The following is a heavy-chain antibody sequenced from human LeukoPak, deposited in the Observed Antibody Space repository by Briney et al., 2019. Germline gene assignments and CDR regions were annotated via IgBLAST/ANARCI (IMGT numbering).Heavy chain of an antibody. Sequence: SLRLSCAPSGVTFSSNGLHCVRQAPEKGLEWGARIWYDGSHKYYADSVRGRFTISRDNSKNTLYLQMNSLAAEATAVYYCARDMRVGFAPNYGLDVWGQGTTVTVSS. CDR2: IWYDGSHK. CDR1: GVTFSSNG. V-gene: IGHV3-33*01. D-gene: IGHD3-10*01. J-gene: IGHJ6*02. CDR3: ARDMRVGFAPNYGLDV.